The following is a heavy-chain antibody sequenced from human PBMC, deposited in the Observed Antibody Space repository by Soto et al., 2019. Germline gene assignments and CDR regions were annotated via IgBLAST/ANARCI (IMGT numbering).Heavy chain of an antibody. J-gene: IGHJ4*02. CDR3: ASYFHFLSGFSPFDY. CDR1: GFTFSSYA. Sequence: EVQLLESGGGLVQPGGSLRLSCAASGFTFSSYAMSWVRQAPGKGLEWVSAISGSGGSTYYADSVKGRFTISRDNSKNPLYLEKNSLRAQDTGGYFCASYFHFLSGFSPFDYWGQGTLVTVSS. V-gene: IGHV3-23*01. D-gene: IGHD3-3*01. CDR2: ISGSGGST.